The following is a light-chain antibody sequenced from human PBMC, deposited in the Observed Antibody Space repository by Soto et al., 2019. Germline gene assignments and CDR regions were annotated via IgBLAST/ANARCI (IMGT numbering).Light chain of an antibody. Sequence: EIVLTQSPATLSLSPGERATLSCRSSQSVGTYLAWYQQKPGQAPRLLIYDASNRAAGIPARFSGSGSGTDFTLTISSLEPEDFAVYYCQPRSNWLFAFGPGTRVDIK. CDR3: QPRSNWLFA. CDR2: DAS. CDR1: QSVGTY. J-gene: IGKJ3*01. V-gene: IGKV3-11*01.